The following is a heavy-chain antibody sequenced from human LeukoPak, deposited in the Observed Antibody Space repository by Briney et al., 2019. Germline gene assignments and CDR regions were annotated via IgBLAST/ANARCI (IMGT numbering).Heavy chain of an antibody. CDR2: INPYSGAT. Sequence: GASVKVSCKASGYTFTDYYMHWVRQALGQGLECMGWINPYSGATNYAQRFQGRVTMTRDTSISTAYMELSGLRSDDTAVYYCARAAMGYCSAASCSFDYWGQGTLVTVSS. D-gene: IGHD2-15*01. CDR3: ARAAMGYCSAASCSFDY. CDR1: GYTFTDYY. J-gene: IGHJ4*02. V-gene: IGHV1-2*02.